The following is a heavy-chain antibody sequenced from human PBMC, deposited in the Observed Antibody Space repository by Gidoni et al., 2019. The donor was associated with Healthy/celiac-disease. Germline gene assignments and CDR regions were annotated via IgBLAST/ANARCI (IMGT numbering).Heavy chain of an antibody. CDR2: INHSGST. V-gene: IGHV4-34*01. CDR3: ARTYCSSTSCFYYFDY. D-gene: IGHD2-2*01. Sequence: QVQLQQWGAGLLKPSETLSITCAVYGGPFRGYYWSWIRQPPGKGLEWIGEINHSGSTNYNPSLKSRVTISVDTSKNQFSLKLSSVTAADTAVYYCARTYCSSTSCFYYFDYWGQGTLVTVSS. J-gene: IGHJ4*02. CDR1: GGPFRGYY.